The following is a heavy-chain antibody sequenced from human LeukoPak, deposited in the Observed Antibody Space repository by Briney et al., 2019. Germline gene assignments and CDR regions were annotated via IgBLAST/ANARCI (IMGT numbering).Heavy chain of an antibody. CDR2: IYYSGST. Sequence: PSETLCLTCTVSGGSISSYYWSWIRQPPGEGLEWIGYIYYSGSTNYNPSLKSRVTISVDTSKNQFSLKLSSVTAADTAVYYCASYMTTVTTYIYGMDVWGQGTTVTVSS. CDR1: GGSISSYY. D-gene: IGHD4-11*01. J-gene: IGHJ6*02. V-gene: IGHV4-59*08. CDR3: ASYMTTVTTYIYGMDV.